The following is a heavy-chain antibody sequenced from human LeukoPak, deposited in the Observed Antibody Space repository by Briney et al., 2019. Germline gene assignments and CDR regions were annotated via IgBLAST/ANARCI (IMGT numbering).Heavy chain of an antibody. CDR3: ARLSYYYGSGLADAFDI. CDR2: IYPGDSDT. V-gene: IGHV5-51*01. CDR1: GFSFTTYW. Sequence: GESLKISCVGSGFSFTTYWIAWVRQMPGKGLEWMGIIYPGDSDTRYSPSFQGQVTISADKSISTAYLQWGSLKASDTAMYYCARLSYYYGSGLADAFDIWGQGTMVTVSS. D-gene: IGHD3-10*01. J-gene: IGHJ3*02.